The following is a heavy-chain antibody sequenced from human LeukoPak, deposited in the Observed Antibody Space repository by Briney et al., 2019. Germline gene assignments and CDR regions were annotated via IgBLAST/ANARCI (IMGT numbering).Heavy chain of an antibody. CDR3: ARVYCSSTSCYFPDY. D-gene: IGHD2-2*01. J-gene: IGHJ4*02. CDR1: GYTFTSYA. Sequence: ASVKVSCKASGYTFTSYAMNWVRQAPGQGLEWMGWINTNTGNPTYAQGFTGRFVFSLDTSVSTAYLQISSLKAEDTAVYYCARVYCSSTSCYFPDYWGQGTLVTVSS. V-gene: IGHV7-4-1*02. CDR2: INTNTGNP.